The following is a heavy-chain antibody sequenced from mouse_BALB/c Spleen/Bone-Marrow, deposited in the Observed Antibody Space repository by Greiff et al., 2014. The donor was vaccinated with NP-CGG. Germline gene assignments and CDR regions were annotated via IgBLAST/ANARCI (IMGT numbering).Heavy chain of an antibody. Sequence: EVQVVESGGGVVQPGGSRKLSCAASGFTFSSFGMHWVRQAPEKGLEWVAYISSDSNTIYYADTVKGRFTISRDNPKNTLFLQMTSLRSEDTAMYYCARLHHGREYYYAMDYWGQGTSVTVSS. CDR2: ISSDSNTI. V-gene: IGHV5-17*02. CDR3: ARLHHGREYYYAMDY. CDR1: GFTFSSFG. J-gene: IGHJ4*01.